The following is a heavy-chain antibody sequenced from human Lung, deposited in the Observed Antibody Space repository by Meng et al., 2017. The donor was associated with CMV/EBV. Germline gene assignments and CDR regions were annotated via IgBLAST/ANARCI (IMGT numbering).Heavy chain of an antibody. D-gene: IGHD3-3*01. CDR2: ISSSSSYI. Sequence: GEXXKISCAASGFTFSSYSMNWVRQAPGKGLEWVSSISSSSSYIYYADSVKGRFTISRDNAKNSLYLQMNSLRAEDTAVYYCARDQSYYDFWSGSYLYYYYYYGMDVWGQGXTVTVSS. V-gene: IGHV3-21*01. CDR3: ARDQSYYDFWSGSYLYYYYYYGMDV. CDR1: GFTFSSYS. J-gene: IGHJ6*02.